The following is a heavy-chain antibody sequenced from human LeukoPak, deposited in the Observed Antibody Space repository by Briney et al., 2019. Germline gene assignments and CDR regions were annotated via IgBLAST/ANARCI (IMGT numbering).Heavy chain of an antibody. CDR2: IHPKSGGT. J-gene: IGHJ4*02. CDR3: ARDPPAAGSTEFDF. Sequence: RASVKVSCKASGFTFTDYYIHWVRQAPGQGLEWMGSIHPKSGGTKYAQKFQGRVTVTRDTSISAAYMELGRLTSDDTAVYYCARDPPAAGSTEFDFWGQGTLVTVSS. V-gene: IGHV1-2*02. D-gene: IGHD6-13*01. CDR1: GFTFTDYY.